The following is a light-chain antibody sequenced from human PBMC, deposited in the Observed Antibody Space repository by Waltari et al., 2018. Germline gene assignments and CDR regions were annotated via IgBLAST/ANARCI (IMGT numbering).Light chain of an antibody. CDR2: WAS. V-gene: IGKV4-1*01. Sequence: DIVMTQSTDSLAVSMGEGATINCKSSQSILYYSNNRKYLTWFQQKPGQPPKLLIYWASTRESGVPDRFSGSGSGTDFTLTISSLQAEDVAVYYCQQYYNVPYSFGQGTKVEI. CDR3: QQYYNVPYS. J-gene: IGKJ2*03. CDR1: QSILYYSNNRKY.